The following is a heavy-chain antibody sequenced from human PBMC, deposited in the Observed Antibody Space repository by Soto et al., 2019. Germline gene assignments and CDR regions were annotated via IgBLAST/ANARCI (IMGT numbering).Heavy chain of an antibody. D-gene: IGHD6-19*01. CDR1: GYTVSIYY. CDR3: AKEIGAAGRFFGLAV. J-gene: IGHJ6*02. CDR2: INPSGGRT. Sequence: QVQLLQSGAEVKKPGASVKVSCKAVGYTVSIYYVHWXRQAXXXXLEWMGVINPSGGRTSYAQKFQGRLNMTTDRSARTMSMELTSLTTDDTGVYYCAKEIGAAGRFFGLAVWGQGTTVTVSS. V-gene: IGHV1-46*01.